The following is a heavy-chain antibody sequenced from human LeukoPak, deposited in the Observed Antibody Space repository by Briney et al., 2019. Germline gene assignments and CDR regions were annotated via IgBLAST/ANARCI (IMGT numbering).Heavy chain of an antibody. CDR2: ISDDGRHK. J-gene: IGHJ4*02. D-gene: IGHD6-13*01. CDR3: AKGRETTASGTFDY. CDR1: GFTFNNYG. V-gene: IGHV3-30*18. Sequence: GGSLRLSCAASGFTFNNYGIHYVRQAPGKGLEWVAVISDDGRHKNYADSVKGRFTISRDNSNNTLYLQMNSLRVEDTGVYYCAKGRETTASGTFDYWGQGTLVTVSS.